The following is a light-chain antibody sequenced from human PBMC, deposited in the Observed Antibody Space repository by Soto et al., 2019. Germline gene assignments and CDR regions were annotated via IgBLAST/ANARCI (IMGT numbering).Light chain of an antibody. Sequence: EIVMTQSPATLSVSPGERATLSCRASQSVSSNLAWYQQKPGQAPRLLIYGASTRATGIPARFSGSGSGTEFTLTISSLQSEDFGVYYCQQYGRSPWTFGQGTRVEI. J-gene: IGKJ1*01. CDR2: GAS. CDR3: QQYGRSPWT. V-gene: IGKV3-15*01. CDR1: QSVSSN.